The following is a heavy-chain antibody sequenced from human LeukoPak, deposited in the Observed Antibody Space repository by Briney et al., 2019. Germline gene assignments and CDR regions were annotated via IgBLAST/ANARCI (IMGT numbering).Heavy chain of an antibody. D-gene: IGHD6-19*01. V-gene: IGHV3-21*01. Sequence: GGSLRLSCAASGFTFSSYSMNWVRQAPGKGLEWVSSISSSSSYIYYADSVKGRFTISRDNAKNSLYLQMNSLRAEDTAVYYCARGLRAVAGTDWFDPWGQGTLVTVSS. CDR1: GFTFSSYS. CDR2: ISSSSSYI. J-gene: IGHJ5*02. CDR3: ARGLRAVAGTDWFDP.